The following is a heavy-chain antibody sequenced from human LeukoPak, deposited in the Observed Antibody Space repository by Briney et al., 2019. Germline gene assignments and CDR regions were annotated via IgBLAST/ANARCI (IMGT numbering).Heavy chain of an antibody. CDR2: ISGSNSYI. J-gene: IGHJ4*02. V-gene: IGHV3-21*01. CDR3: ARKEYYDTSGG. D-gene: IGHD3-16*01. Sequence: GGSLRLSCAASGFTFSSYTMHWIRQAPGKGLEWVSSISGSNSYIFYADSVKGRFAVSRDNAKDSLYLQMNSLRAEDTAVYYCARKEYYDTSGGWGQGTLVTVSS. CDR1: GFTFSSYT.